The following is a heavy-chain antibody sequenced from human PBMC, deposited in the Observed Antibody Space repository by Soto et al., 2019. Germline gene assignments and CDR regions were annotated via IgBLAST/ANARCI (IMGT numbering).Heavy chain of an antibody. CDR1: GGSISSGGYS. CDR3: ASGSHGPHY. J-gene: IGHJ4*02. CDR2: ISHSGST. V-gene: IGHV4-30-2*01. Sequence: SETLSLTCAVSGGSISSGGYSWSWIRQPPGKGLEWIGYISHSGSTYYNPSLKSRVTISVDRSKNQFSLKLNSVPAADTVVYYCASGSHGPHYWGQGSLVPVSS.